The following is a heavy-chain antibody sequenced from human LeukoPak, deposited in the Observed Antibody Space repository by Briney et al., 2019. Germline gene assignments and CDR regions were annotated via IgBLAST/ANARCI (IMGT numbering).Heavy chain of an antibody. CDR3: ARDAVLWFGELFGDAFDI. J-gene: IGHJ3*02. CDR2: IYYSGST. Sequence: PSETLSLTCTVSGGSISSSSYYWGWIRQPPGKGLEWIGSIYYSGSTYYNPSLKSRVTISVDTPKNQFSLKLSSVTAADTAVYYCARDAVLWFGELFGDAFDIWGQGTMVTVSS. V-gene: IGHV4-39*07. D-gene: IGHD3-10*01. CDR1: GGSISSSSYY.